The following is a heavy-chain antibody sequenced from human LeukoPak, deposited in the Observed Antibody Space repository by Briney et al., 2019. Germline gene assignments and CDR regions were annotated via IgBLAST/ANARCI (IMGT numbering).Heavy chain of an antibody. J-gene: IGHJ4*02. CDR2: INSDGIST. CDR3: ARHVVAVGFDY. V-gene: IGHV3-74*01. Sequence: GGSLRLSCAASGFTFSSYWMHWVRQAPGKGLVWVSRINSDGISTTYADSVKGRFTISRDNAKNTLYLQMNSLRAEDTAVYYCARHVVAVGFDYWGQGTLVTVSS. D-gene: IGHD3-22*01. CDR1: GFTFSSYW.